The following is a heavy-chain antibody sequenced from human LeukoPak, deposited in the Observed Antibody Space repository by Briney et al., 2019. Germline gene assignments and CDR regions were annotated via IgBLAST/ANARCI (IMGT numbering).Heavy chain of an antibody. CDR1: GFAFSNAW. CDR3: TTDPAGVTTVTSPNYYFDY. V-gene: IGHV3-15*01. J-gene: IGHJ4*02. Sequence: GGSLRLSCAASGFAFSNAWMSWVRQAPGKGLEWVGRISTKIYGATAVYPAPVQGRFTVSRDDSKSTLYLQMNSLKTDDTAVYYCTTDPAGVTTVTSPNYYFDYWGQGILVTVSS. D-gene: IGHD4-17*01. CDR2: ISTKIYGATA.